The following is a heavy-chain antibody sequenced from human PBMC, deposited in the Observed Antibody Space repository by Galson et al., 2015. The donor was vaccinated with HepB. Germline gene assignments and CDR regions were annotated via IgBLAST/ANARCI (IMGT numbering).Heavy chain of an antibody. Sequence: SLRLSCAASGFTFSSYGMHWVRQAPGKGLEWVAVIWYDGSNKYYADSVKGRFTISGDNSKNTLYLQMNSLRAEDTAVYYCARDRNWFDPWGQGTLVAVSS. CDR3: ARDRNWFDP. CDR2: IWYDGSNK. V-gene: IGHV3-33*01. CDR1: GFTFSSYG. J-gene: IGHJ5*02.